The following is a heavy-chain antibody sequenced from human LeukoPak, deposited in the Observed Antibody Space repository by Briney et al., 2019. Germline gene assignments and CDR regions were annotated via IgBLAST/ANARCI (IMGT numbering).Heavy chain of an antibody. CDR2: INHSGST. D-gene: IGHD6-13*01. Sequence: SETLSLTCAVYGGSFSSYYWSWIRQPPGKGLEWIGEINHSGSTYYNPSLKSRVTISVDTSKNQFSLKLSSVTAADTAVYYCARGPTKSRGSSSWYLNYWGQGTLVTVSS. CDR1: GGSFSSYY. V-gene: IGHV4-34*01. J-gene: IGHJ4*02. CDR3: ARGPTKSRGSSSWYLNY.